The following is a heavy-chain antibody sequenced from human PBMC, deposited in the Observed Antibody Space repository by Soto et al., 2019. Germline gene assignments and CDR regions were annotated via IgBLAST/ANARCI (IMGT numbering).Heavy chain of an antibody. V-gene: IGHV1-46*01. CDR1: GYTFTSYY. Sequence: ASVKVSCKASGYTFTSYYMHWVRQAPGQGLEWMGIINPSGGSTSYAQKFQGRVTMTRDTSTSTVYMELSSLRSEDTAVYYCARDGDILTCYYNVYYYYGMVFWGPGTTVTVSS. CDR3: ARDGDILTCYYNVYYYYGMVF. CDR2: INPSGGST. D-gene: IGHD3-9*01. J-gene: IGHJ6*02.